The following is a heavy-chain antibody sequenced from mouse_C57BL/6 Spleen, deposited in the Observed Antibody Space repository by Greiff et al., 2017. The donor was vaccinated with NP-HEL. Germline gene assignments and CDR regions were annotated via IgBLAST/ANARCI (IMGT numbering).Heavy chain of an antibody. CDR3: ARLHGYFDV. Sequence: EVKVVESGGGLVKPGGSLKLSCAASGFTFSDYGMHWVRQAPEKGLEWVAYISSGSSTIYYADTVKGRFTISRDKAKNTLVLQMTSLRSEDTAMYYCARLHGYFDVWGTGTTVTVSS. CDR2: ISSGSSTI. J-gene: IGHJ1*03. CDR1: GFTFSDYG. V-gene: IGHV5-17*01.